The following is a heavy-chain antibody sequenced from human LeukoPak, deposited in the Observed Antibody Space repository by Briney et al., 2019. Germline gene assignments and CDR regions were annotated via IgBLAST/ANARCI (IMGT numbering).Heavy chain of an antibody. V-gene: IGHV4-34*01. D-gene: IGHD3-16*01. CDR2: INHSGST. CDR3: ARLGYHLLYAYYYYYMDV. CDR1: GGSLSGYY. Sequence: SETLSLTCAVYGGSLSGYYWSWVRQPPGKGLEWIGEINHSGSTNYNPSLKSRVTISLDTSKNQFSLKLTSVTAADTAVYYCARLGYHLLYAYYYYYMDVWGKGTTVTVSS. J-gene: IGHJ6*03.